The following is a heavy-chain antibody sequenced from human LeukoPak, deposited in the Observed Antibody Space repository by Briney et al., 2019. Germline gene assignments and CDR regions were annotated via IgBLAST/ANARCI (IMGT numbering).Heavy chain of an antibody. J-gene: IGHJ3*02. D-gene: IGHD5-18*01. Sequence: GGSLRLSCAASGFTFSSYGMHWVRQAPGKGLEWVAVIRYDGSNKYYADSVKGRFTISRDNSKNTLYLQMNSLRAEDTAVYYCAIQLWPGDAFDIWGQGTMVTVSS. CDR2: IRYDGSNK. CDR1: GFTFSSYG. CDR3: AIQLWPGDAFDI. V-gene: IGHV3-30*02.